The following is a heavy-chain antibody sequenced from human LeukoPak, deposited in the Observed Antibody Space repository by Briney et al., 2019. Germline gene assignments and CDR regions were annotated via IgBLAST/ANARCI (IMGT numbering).Heavy chain of an antibody. CDR3: ARDLRSGMDV. CDR2: IIPIFGIA. CDR1: GGTFSSYA. V-gene: IGHV1-69*04. J-gene: IGHJ6*02. Sequence: ASVKVSCKASGGTFSSYAISWERQAPGQGLEWMGRIIPIFGIANYAQKFRGRVTITADKSTSTAYMELSSLRSEDTAVYYCARDLRSGMDVWGQGTTVTVSS.